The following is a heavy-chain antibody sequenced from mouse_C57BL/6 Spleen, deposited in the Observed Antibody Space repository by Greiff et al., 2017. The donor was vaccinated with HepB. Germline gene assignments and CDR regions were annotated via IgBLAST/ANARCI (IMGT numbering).Heavy chain of an antibody. Sequence: EVKLVESGPGLAKPSQTLSLTCSVTGYSITSDYWNWIRKFPGNKLEYMGYISYSGSTYYNPSLKSRISITRDTSKNQYYLQLNSVTTEDTATYYCARSIYYGSSFYYFDYWGQGTTLTVSS. J-gene: IGHJ2*01. CDR2: ISYSGST. D-gene: IGHD1-1*01. V-gene: IGHV3-8*01. CDR3: ARSIYYGSSFYYFDY. CDR1: GYSITSDY.